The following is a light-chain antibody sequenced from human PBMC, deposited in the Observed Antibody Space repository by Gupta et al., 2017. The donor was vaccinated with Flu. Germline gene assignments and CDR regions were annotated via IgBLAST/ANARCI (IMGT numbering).Light chain of an antibody. CDR1: QRLLHRNGYDY. Sequence: EIVMTPSPLYLPVTPGETASISCRSRQRLLHRNGYDYLDWYLQKPGQSPQLLIYLGSYRASGVPDRFSGSGSGTDFTLNISKLEAEDFGVYYCKQVRQTPRTFGQGTKVEIK. J-gene: IGKJ1*01. CDR3: KQVRQTPRT. CDR2: LGS. V-gene: IGKV2-28*01.